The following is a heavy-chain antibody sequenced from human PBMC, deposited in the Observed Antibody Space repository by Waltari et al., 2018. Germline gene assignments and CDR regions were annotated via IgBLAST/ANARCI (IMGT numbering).Heavy chain of an antibody. Sequence: EVQLLVSGGGMVQPGGSLRLSSAASGLIFGRYAMTWVRQAPGKGLEWVLTMCGNGGETFYAESVLGRFTISRDNSKNKVFLQMDSLRAEDSALYFCAKGGHLSAFDVWGQGTMVTVSS. J-gene: IGHJ3*01. CDR1: GLIFGRYA. CDR3: AKGGHLSAFDV. CDR2: MCGNGGET. V-gene: IGHV3-23*01.